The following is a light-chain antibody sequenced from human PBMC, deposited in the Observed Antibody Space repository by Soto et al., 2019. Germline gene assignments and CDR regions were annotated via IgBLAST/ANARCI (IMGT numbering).Light chain of an antibody. CDR2: GAS. CDR1: QSISNNY. CDR3: QQYGSAFLT. Sequence: EIVLTQSPGTLSLSPGERATLSCRASQSISNNYVAWYQQKPGQAPRLLIYGASNRASGIPDRFSGSASGTDFTLTINSLEREDFAVYHCQQYGSAFLTFGGGTKVEIK. V-gene: IGKV3-20*01. J-gene: IGKJ4*01.